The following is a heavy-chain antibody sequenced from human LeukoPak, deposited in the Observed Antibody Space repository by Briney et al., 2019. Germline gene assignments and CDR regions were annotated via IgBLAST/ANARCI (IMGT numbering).Heavy chain of an antibody. J-gene: IGHJ4*02. CDR2: IYYSGST. Sequence: SETLSLTCTVSGGSISRYYWSWIRQPPGEGLEWIGYIYYSGSTNYNPSLKSRLTISVDTSKNQFSLQLTSVTAADTAVYYCARGGGATRIDYWGQGTLVTVSS. CDR1: GGSISRYY. D-gene: IGHD5-12*01. V-gene: IGHV4-59*12. CDR3: ARGGGATRIDY.